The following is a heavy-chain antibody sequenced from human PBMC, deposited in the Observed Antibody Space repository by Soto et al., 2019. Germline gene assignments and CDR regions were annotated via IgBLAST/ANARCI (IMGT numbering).Heavy chain of an antibody. CDR3: AREGNLGRWLQPLDF. Sequence: QVQLQVSAPGLVKPSETLSLTCTVSGDSISAYSWSWVRQPPGKGLEWIGNIHYNGNTKYNPSLKSRVSISVETSEXQFSLRLISVTAADTAKYFCAREGNLGRWLQPLDFWGQGTLVTVSS. CDR1: GDSISAYS. D-gene: IGHD5-12*01. V-gene: IGHV4-59*01. CDR2: IHYNGNT. J-gene: IGHJ4*02.